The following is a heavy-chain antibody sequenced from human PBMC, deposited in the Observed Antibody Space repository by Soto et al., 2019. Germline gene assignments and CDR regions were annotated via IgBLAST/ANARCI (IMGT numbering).Heavy chain of an antibody. CDR2: IIPIFGTA. Sequence: SVKVSCKASGGTFSSYAISWVRQAPVQGLEWMGGIIPIFGTANYAQKFQGRVTITADESTSTAYMELSSLRSEDTAVYYCARDHCSGGSCYSYYYYGMDVWGQGTTVTVSS. D-gene: IGHD2-15*01. V-gene: IGHV1-69*13. CDR1: GGTFSSYA. J-gene: IGHJ6*02. CDR3: ARDHCSGGSCYSYYYYGMDV.